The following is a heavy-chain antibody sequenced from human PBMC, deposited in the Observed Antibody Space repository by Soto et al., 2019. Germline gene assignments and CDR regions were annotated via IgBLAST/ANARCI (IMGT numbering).Heavy chain of an antibody. V-gene: IGHV1-46*03. CDR2: INPSGGST. J-gene: IGHJ4*02. CDR3: GTTGYSSGWYDY. Sequence: QVQLVQSGAEVKKPGASVKASCKASGYTFTSYYMHWVRQAPGQGLAWMGIINPSGGSTSYAQKFQGRVTMPRDTSTSTVYMELSSMSTEDTAVYDCGTTGYSSGWYDYCGRGTLVTVSS. D-gene: IGHD6-19*01. CDR1: GYTFTSYY.